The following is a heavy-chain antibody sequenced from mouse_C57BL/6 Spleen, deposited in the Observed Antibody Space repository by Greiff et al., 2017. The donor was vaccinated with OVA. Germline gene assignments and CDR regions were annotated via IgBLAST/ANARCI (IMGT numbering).Heavy chain of an antibody. CDR3: ASEDYYGSGRYFDV. D-gene: IGHD1-1*01. Sequence: QVQLQQSGPELVKPGASVKISCKASGYAFSSSWMNWVKQRPGQGLEWIGRIYPGDGDTNYNGKFKGKATLTADKSSSTAYMQLSSLTSEDSAVYFCASEDYYGSGRYFDVWGTGTTVTVSS. CDR1: GYAFSSSW. J-gene: IGHJ1*03. CDR2: IYPGDGDT. V-gene: IGHV1-82*01.